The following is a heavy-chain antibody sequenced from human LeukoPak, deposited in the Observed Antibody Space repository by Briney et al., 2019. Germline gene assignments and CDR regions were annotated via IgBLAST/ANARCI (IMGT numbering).Heavy chain of an antibody. J-gene: IGHJ4*02. V-gene: IGHV3-53*01. CDR1: GITARSNY. Sequence: AGGSLRPSCAASGITARSNYMSWVRQAPGKGLEWVSVIYSGGSTYYADTVKGRFTISRDNSKNTLYLQMNSLRAGDTAVDYCARSQGYQLPFYYWGQGTLVTVSS. CDR3: ARSQGYQLPFYY. D-gene: IGHD2-2*01. CDR2: IYSGGST.